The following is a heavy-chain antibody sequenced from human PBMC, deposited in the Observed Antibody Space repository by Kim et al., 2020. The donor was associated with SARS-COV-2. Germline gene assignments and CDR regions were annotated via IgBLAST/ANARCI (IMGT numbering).Heavy chain of an antibody. CDR2: ISYDGSKT. Sequence: GGSLRLSCATFGFTFSTYAMHWVRQAPGKGLEYVALISYDGSKTYYGDSVKGRFTISRDNSKNTLSLPMNSLRAEDTAVYYCAKDQAHYDILTGLDYWG. J-gene: IGHJ4*01. D-gene: IGHD3-9*01. V-gene: IGHV3-30*18. CDR1: GFTFSTYA. CDR3: AKDQAHYDILTGLDY.